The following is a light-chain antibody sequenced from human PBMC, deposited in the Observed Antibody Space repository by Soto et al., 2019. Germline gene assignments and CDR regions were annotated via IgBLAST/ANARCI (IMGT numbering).Light chain of an antibody. CDR1: QGIRND. Sequence: IQMTQSPSSLSASVGDSVTLTCRASQGIRNDLGWYQQKPVKAPNLLIYATSSLQGGVPSRFSGSGSGTDFTLTISSLQPEDFATYYCLQDNSYPLTVGGGTKVEI. V-gene: IGKV1-6*01. CDR2: ATS. J-gene: IGKJ4*01. CDR3: LQDNSYPLT.